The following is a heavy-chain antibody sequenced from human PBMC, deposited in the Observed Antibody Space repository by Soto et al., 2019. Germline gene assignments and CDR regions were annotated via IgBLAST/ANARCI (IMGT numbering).Heavy chain of an antibody. D-gene: IGHD6-13*01. CDR3: ASERPDGSRLDP. V-gene: IGHV4-30-4*01. J-gene: IGHJ5*02. CDR2: IYYSGST. CDR1: GGSISSGDYF. Sequence: QVQLQESGPGLVKPSQTLSLTCTVSGGSISSGDYFWSWIRQPPGKGLEWIGYIYYSGSTYYNPSLTSRVTTTVXXSKTQFSLKLSSVTAADTAVYYCASERPDGSRLDPWGQGTLVTVSS.